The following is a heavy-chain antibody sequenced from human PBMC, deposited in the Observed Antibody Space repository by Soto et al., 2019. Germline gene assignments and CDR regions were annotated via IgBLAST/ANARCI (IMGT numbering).Heavy chain of an antibody. CDR1: GFTVSDYY. CDR3: AREVAGGSYF. Sequence: GGSLRLSCAASGFTVSDYYMSWIRQAPGKGLEWLSYSSNSGTYTRYADSVKGRSSISRDNAKNSLYLQINSLRGEDTATYYCAREVAGGSYFWGQGTLVTVSS. J-gene: IGHJ4*02. CDR2: SSNSGTYT. V-gene: IGHV3-11*06. D-gene: IGHD3-10*01.